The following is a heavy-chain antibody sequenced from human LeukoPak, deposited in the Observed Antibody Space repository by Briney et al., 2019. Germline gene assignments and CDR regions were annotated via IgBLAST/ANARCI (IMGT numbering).Heavy chain of an antibody. Sequence: SETLSLTCTVSGGSISSGGYYWSWIRQPPGKGLEWIGYIYHSGSTYYNPSLKSRVTISVDRSKNQFSLKLSSVTAADTAVYYCARDFGGPVITQAEVWGQGTMVTVSS. CDR1: GGSISSGGYY. J-gene: IGHJ3*01. CDR3: ARDFGGPVITQAEV. D-gene: IGHD3-22*01. V-gene: IGHV4-30-2*01. CDR2: IYHSGST.